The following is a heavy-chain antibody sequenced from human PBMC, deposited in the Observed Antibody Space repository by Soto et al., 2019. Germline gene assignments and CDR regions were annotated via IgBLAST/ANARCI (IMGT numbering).Heavy chain of an antibody. J-gene: IGHJ6*02. D-gene: IGHD4-4*01. CDR1: GGTFSIYA. CDR3: AREWREGGPFDYSNYGPDLANKNYYYGMDV. Sequence: ASVTVSCKASGGTFSIYAIIWVRQAPGQGLEWMGGIIPIFGTANYAQKFQGRVTITADESTSTAYMELSSLRSEDTAVYYCAREWREGGPFDYSNYGPDLANKNYYYGMDVWGQGTTVTV. CDR2: IIPIFGTA. V-gene: IGHV1-69*13.